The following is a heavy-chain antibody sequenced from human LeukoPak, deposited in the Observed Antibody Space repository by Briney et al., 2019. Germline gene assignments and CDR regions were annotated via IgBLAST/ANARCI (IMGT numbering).Heavy chain of an antibody. CDR1: GYTFTSYY. J-gene: IGHJ4*02. V-gene: IGHV1-46*01. Sequence: ASVKVSCTASGYTFTSYYMHWVRQAPGQGLEWMGIINPSGGSTSYAQKFQGRVTMTRDTSTSTVYMELSSLRSEDTAVYYCARDQEQQRYDYWGQGTLVTVSS. CDR2: INPSGGST. CDR3: ARDQEQQRYDY. D-gene: IGHD6-13*01.